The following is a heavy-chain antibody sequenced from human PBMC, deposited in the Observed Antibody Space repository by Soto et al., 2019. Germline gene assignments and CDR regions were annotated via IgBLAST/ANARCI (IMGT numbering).Heavy chain of an antibody. CDR3: ARCWEYSSSWWQVGVDP. Sequence: ASVKVSCKASGYTFTSYYMHWVRQAPGQGLEWMGIINPSGGSTSYAQKFQGRVTMTRDTSTSTVYMGLSSLRSEDTAVYYCARCWEYSSSWWQVGVDPWGQGTLVTVSS. J-gene: IGHJ5*02. D-gene: IGHD6-13*01. CDR2: INPSGGST. V-gene: IGHV1-46*01. CDR1: GYTFTSYY.